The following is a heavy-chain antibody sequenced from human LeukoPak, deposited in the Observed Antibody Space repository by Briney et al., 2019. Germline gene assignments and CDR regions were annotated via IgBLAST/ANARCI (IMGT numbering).Heavy chain of an antibody. V-gene: IGHV3-9*01. CDR1: GFTFDDYA. CDR2: ISWNNGSI. D-gene: IGHD4-17*01. Sequence: GGSLRLSCAASGFTFDDYAMHWVRQAPGKGLEWVSGISWNNGSIGYADSVKGRFTISRDNAKNSLYLQMNSLRAEDTALYYCAKDMEENYGDSQSGFDIWGQGTMVTVSS. CDR3: AKDMEENYGDSQSGFDI. J-gene: IGHJ3*02.